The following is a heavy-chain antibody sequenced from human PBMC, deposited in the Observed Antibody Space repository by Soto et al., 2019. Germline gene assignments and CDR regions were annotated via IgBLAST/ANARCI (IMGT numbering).Heavy chain of an antibody. Sequence: EVQLLESGGGLVQPGGSLRLSCAASGFTFSSYAMSWVRQAPGKGLEWVSAISGSGGTTYYTDSVKGRFTISRETSKNTLYLQMTSLRVEDTAVYYCAKYCSSTSCLVVYGMDVWGQGTTVTVSS. V-gene: IGHV3-23*01. J-gene: IGHJ6*02. CDR2: ISGSGGTT. CDR1: GFTFSSYA. CDR3: AKYCSSTSCLVVYGMDV. D-gene: IGHD2-2*01.